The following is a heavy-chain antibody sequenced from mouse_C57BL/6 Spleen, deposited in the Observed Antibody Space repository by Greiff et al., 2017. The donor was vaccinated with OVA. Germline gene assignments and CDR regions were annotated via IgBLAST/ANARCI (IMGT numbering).Heavy chain of an antibody. Sequence: EVQLQQSGAELVKPGASVKLSCTASGFNFTDYYMHWVKQRTEQGLEWIGRIDPEDDETKYAPKFQGKATITADTSSNTAYLQLSSLTSEDTAVYYCARTTVVANWYFDVWGTGTTVTVSS. CDR3: ARTTVVANWYFDV. V-gene: IGHV14-2*01. CDR1: GFNFTDYY. CDR2: IDPEDDET. J-gene: IGHJ1*03. D-gene: IGHD1-1*01.